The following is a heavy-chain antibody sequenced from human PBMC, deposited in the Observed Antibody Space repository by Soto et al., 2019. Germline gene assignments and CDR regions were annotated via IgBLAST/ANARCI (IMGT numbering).Heavy chain of an antibody. CDR3: ARVTKEKWLVKWFDP. V-gene: IGHV3-30*04. CDR1: GFTFSIYA. CDR2: ISKDGRNT. Sequence: QVQLVESGGGVVQPGRSLRLSCAASGFTFSIYAIHWVRQAPGKGLEWVAVISKDGRNTYYADSVKGRFTISRDNSKNTLFLQMNSLRVEDTAVYYCARVTKEKWLVKWFDPWSQGTLVTVSS. D-gene: IGHD6-19*01. J-gene: IGHJ5*02.